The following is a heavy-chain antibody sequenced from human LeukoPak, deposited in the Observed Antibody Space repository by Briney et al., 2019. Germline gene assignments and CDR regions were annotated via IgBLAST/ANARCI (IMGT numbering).Heavy chain of an antibody. CDR1: GGSISSYY. V-gene: IGHV4-59*01. Sequence: PSETLSLTCTVSGGSISSYYWSWIRQPPGKGLEWVGHIYYLGSTNYNPSLKSRVTISIDTSKNYFSLKLNSVIAADTAVYYCARDRPGSYWYFDLWGRGTLVTVSS. CDR2: IYYLGST. J-gene: IGHJ2*01. D-gene: IGHD1-14*01. CDR3: ARDRPGSYWYFDL.